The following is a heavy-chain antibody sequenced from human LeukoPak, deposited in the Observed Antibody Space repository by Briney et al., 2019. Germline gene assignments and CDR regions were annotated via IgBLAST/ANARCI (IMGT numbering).Heavy chain of an antibody. CDR1: GGSIGSYH. CDR2: VFNNGGT. V-gene: IGHV4-59*01. CDR3: VASYGGYVLDY. Sequence: SETLSLTCSVSGGSIGSYHWNWIRQPSGKGLEWIGIVFNNGGTKHNPSLKSRVAISVDTSKNQFALKLSSVTAADTAVYYCVASYGGYVLDYWGQGALVIISS. D-gene: IGHD5-12*01. J-gene: IGHJ4*02.